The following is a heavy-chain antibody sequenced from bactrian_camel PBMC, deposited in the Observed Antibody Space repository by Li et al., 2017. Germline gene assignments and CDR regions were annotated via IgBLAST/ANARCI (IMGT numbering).Heavy chain of an antibody. CDR2: IYTAGGGT. Sequence: HVQLVESGGGSVQAGGSLKLSCRSSERGVSSNCMGWFRQAPGGEREAVATIYTAGGGTFYSDSVTGRFTISKDNAKNMLYLQMNVLKPDDTAMYFCGAYPRSSPLQCNPDEYAAFGYLGRGTQVTVS. CDR3: GAYPRSSPLQCNPDEYAAFGY. J-gene: IGHJ6*01. V-gene: IGHV3S54*01. CDR1: ERGVSSNC.